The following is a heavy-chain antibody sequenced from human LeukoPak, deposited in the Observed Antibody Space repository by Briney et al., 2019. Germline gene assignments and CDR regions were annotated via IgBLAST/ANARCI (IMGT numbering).Heavy chain of an antibody. V-gene: IGHV4-30-4*08. CDR2: IYYSGST. Sequence: PSETLSLTCAVSGGSFNDYYWSWIGQPPGKSLEWIGYIYYSGSTYYNPSLKSRVTISVDTSKNQFSLKLSSVTAADTAVYYCARENSIGNNWFDPWGQGTLVTVSS. D-gene: IGHD2/OR15-2a*01. J-gene: IGHJ5*02. CDR1: GGSFNDYY. CDR3: ARENSIGNNWFDP.